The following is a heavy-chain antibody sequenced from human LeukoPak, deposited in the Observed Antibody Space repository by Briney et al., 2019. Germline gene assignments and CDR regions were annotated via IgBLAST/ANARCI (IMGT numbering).Heavy chain of an antibody. Sequence: PGGSLSLSCTASGFTFSSYSMNWVRQAPGKGLEWVSSISSSSNYIYYADSMKGRFTISRGNAKSPLYLQMNSLRAEDTAVYYCAREGIAGYYFDYWGQGTLITVSS. CDR2: ISSSSNYI. J-gene: IGHJ4*02. CDR3: AREGIAGYYFDY. CDR1: GFTFSSYS. V-gene: IGHV3-21*01. D-gene: IGHD6-13*01.